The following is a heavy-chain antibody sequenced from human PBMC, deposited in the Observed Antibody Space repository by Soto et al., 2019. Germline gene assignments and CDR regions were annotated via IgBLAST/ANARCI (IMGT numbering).Heavy chain of an antibody. CDR3: ARHPERIAQIGWLDP. CDR1: GFTFSSYW. V-gene: IGHV3-74*01. D-gene: IGHD6-13*01. Sequence: PGGSLRLSCADSGFTFSSYWMHWVRQAPGKGLVWVSRINSDGSSTSYADSVKGRFTISRDNAKNTLYLQMNSLRAEDTAVYYCARHPERIAQIGWLDPWGQGTLVTISS. J-gene: IGHJ5*02. CDR2: INSDGSST.